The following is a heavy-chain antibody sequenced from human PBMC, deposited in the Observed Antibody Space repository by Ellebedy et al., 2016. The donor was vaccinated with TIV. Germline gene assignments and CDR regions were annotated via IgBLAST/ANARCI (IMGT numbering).Heavy chain of an antibody. CDR2: IGTAGDT. V-gene: IGHV3-13*01. CDR1: GFTFSSYD. Sequence: GESLKISCAASGFTFSSYDMPWVRQGTGKGLEWVSAIGTAGDTYYPGSVKGRFTISRENAKNSLYLQITSLRAEDTAVYYCARVRFGDTAVDYWGQGTLVTVSS. D-gene: IGHD2-21*01. J-gene: IGHJ4*03. CDR3: ARVRFGDTAVDY.